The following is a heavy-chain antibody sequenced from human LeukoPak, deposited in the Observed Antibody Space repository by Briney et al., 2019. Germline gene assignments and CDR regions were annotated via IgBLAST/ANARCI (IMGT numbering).Heavy chain of an antibody. Sequence: GGSLRLSCAASGFTFSSYAMSWVRQDPGKGGEWVSAISGSGGSTYYADSVKGRFTISRDNSKNTLYLQMNSLRAEDTAVYYCAKERAEWIQLWSHYFDYWGQGTLVTVSS. J-gene: IGHJ4*02. V-gene: IGHV3-23*01. D-gene: IGHD5-18*01. CDR1: GFTFSSYA. CDR3: AKERAEWIQLWSHYFDY. CDR2: ISGSGGST.